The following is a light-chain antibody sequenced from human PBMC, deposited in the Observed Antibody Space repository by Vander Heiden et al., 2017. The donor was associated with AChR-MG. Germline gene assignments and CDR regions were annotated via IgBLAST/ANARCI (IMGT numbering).Light chain of an antibody. CDR1: SRDVGGDNY. Sequence: QSALTQPRSVSGSPGHSVTISCTGTSRDVGGDNYVSWYQQHPGKTPKLMIYDVSKRPSGVPDRFSGSKSGNTASLTISGLQAEDEADYYCCSYAGSYTWVFGTGTKVAVL. V-gene: IGLV2-11*01. CDR2: DVS. CDR3: CSYAGSYTWV. J-gene: IGLJ1*01.